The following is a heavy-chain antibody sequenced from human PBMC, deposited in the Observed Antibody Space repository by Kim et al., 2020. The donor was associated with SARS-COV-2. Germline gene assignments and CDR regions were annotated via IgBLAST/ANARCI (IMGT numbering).Heavy chain of an antibody. J-gene: IGHJ4*03. CDR2: IYSGGST. CDR1: GFTVSSNY. D-gene: IGHD3-3*01. CDR3: AKAVRYVLAWYFDY. Sequence: GGSLRLSCAASGFTVSSNYMSWVRQAPGKGLEWVSVIYSGGSTYYADSVKGRFPISRDNSKNTLYLQMNTLRAEDTAADYCAKAVRYVLAWYFDYWGQGT. V-gene: IGHV3-53*01.